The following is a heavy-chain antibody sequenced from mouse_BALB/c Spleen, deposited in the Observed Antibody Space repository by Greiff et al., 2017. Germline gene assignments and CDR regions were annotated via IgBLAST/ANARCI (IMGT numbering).Heavy chain of an antibody. D-gene: IGHD1-1*01. Sequence: VQGVESGPGLVAPSQSLSITCTVSGFSLTSYGVHWVRQPPGKGLEWLGVIWAGGSTNYNSALMSRLSISKDNSKSQVFLKMNSLQTDDTAMYYCARGPIYGAFAYWGQGTLVTVSA. CDR3: ARGPIYGAFAY. J-gene: IGHJ3*01. CDR1: GFSLTSYG. V-gene: IGHV2-9*02. CDR2: IWAGGST.